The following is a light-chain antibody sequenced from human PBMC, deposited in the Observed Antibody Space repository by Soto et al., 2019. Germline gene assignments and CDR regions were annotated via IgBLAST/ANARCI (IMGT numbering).Light chain of an antibody. J-gene: IGLJ1*01. V-gene: IGLV2-14*01. CDR2: EVS. Sequence: QSVLTQPASVSGSPGQSITISCTGTSNDVGGYKYVSWYQQHPGKAPKLMIYEVSNRPSGDSNRFSGSKSANTASLTISGLQAEDEADYYCSSYTSSGIYVFGTGTKLTVL. CDR3: SSYTSSGIYV. CDR1: SNDVGGYKY.